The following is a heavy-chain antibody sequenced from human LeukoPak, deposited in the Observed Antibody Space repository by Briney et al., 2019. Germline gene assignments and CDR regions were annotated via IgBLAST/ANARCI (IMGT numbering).Heavy chain of an antibody. CDR2: INHSGST. J-gene: IGHJ6*02. D-gene: IGHD6-19*01. Sequence: PSETLSLTCAVYGGSFSGYYWSWIRQPPGKGLEWIGEINHSGSTNYNPSLKSRITISVDTSKNQFSLKLSSVTAADTAVYYCARGRAVAANTGEYYYYGMDDWGQGTTVTVSS. V-gene: IGHV4-34*01. CDR1: GGSFSGYY. CDR3: ARGRAVAANTGEYYYYGMDD.